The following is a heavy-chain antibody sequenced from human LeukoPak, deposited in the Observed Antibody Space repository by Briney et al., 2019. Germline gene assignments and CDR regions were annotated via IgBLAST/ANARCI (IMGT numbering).Heavy chain of an antibody. CDR2: ISSSSSYI. J-gene: IGHJ4*02. CDR3: AREDIVGATSFDY. CDR1: GFTFSSYS. D-gene: IGHD1-26*01. Sequence: PGGSLRLSCAASGFTFSSYSMNWVRQAPGKGLEWVSSISSSSSYIYYADSVKGRFTISRDNAKNSLYLQMNSLRAEDTAVYYCAREDIVGATSFDYWGQGTLVTVSS. V-gene: IGHV3-21*01.